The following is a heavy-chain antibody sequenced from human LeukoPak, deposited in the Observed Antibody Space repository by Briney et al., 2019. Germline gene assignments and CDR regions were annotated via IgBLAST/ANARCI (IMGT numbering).Heavy chain of an antibody. V-gene: IGHV4-39*07. J-gene: IGHJ4*02. CDR1: GGSISSSSYY. CDR3: ARGQKYRNGYTVTELGSGYFDY. Sequence: SETLSLTRTVPGGSISSSSYYWGWIRHPPGEGLEWIGSIYYSGSTYYNPSLKSRVTISVDTSKNQFSLTLSSVTAADTAVYYCARGQKYRNGYTVTELGSGYFDYWGQGTLVTVSS. CDR2: IYYSGST. D-gene: IGHD5-18*01.